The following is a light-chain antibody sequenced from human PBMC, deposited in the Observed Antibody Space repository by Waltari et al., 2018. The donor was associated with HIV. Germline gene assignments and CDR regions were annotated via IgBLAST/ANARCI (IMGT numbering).Light chain of an antibody. CDR3: QQHRSLPRT. J-gene: IGKJ1*01. Sequence: DIRMTQSPSSLSASVGDRVTITCRASQGVGNDLGWYRQRPGKAPERLIYATSTLHSCVPSRFSGSGTGTEFTLTISSLQAEDSATYFCQQHRSLPRTFGQGTKVEI. CDR1: QGVGND. V-gene: IGKV1-17*01. CDR2: ATS.